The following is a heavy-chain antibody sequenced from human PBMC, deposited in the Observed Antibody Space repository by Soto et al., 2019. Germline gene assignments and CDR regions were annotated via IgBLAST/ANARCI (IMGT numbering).Heavy chain of an antibody. Sequence: QVQLQQWGTRLLKPSETLSLSCAVYGGSFSDYYWSWIRQSPGKGLEWIGEINHRGSTNQNPSLKSRVPISVEKSRSQLSLKLISVTAADTAVYYCAGQAGRLGRRPSFEYWGQGTLVTVSS. CDR3: AGQAGRLGRRPSFEY. D-gene: IGHD6-19*01. V-gene: IGHV4-34*01. CDR1: GGSFSDYY. J-gene: IGHJ4*02. CDR2: INHRGST.